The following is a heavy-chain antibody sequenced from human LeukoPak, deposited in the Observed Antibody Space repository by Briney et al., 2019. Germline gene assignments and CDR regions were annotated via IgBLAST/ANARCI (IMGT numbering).Heavy chain of an antibody. V-gene: IGHV4-39*02. CDR3: AREGSNYYYYYGMDV. Sequence: SETLSLTCTVSGGSISSSSYYWGWIRQPPGKGPEWIGSIYYSGSTYYNPSLKSRVTISVDTSKNQFSLKLSSVTAADTAVYYCAREGSNYYYYYGMDVWGQGTTVTVSS. D-gene: IGHD2-2*01. CDR1: GGSISSSSYY. CDR2: IYYSGST. J-gene: IGHJ6*02.